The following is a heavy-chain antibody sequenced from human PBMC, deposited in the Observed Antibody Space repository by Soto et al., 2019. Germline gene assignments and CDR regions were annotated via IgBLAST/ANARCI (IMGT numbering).Heavy chain of an antibody. CDR1: GFTFRSYA. V-gene: IGHV3-30*04. CDR2: ISYDEKKT. D-gene: IGHD2-2*03. J-gene: IGHJ5*02. CDR3: ARAMDIARASTDNWFDP. Sequence: GGSLILSCAASGFTFRSYAMHWVLQAPGKGLEWVAVISYDEKKTYYADSVKGRFTISRDNSKNTLYLQVNSLSAEDTAVYYCARAMDIARASTDNWFDPWGQGTLVSVSS.